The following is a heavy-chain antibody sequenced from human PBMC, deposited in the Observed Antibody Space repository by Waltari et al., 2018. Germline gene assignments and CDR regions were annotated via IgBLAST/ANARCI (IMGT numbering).Heavy chain of an antibody. Sequence: EVQMVESGGGLVEPGGSLRLYCATSGFIFSSYSMRWVRQTPGKGLECVSSITSSDYIYYSDSVEGRFTISRDNAKQSLYLQMNSLRAEDTAVYYCARDPPIIWNGYPPSMDVWGQGTTVTVSS. V-gene: IGHV3-21*02. CDR1: GFIFSSYS. J-gene: IGHJ6*02. D-gene: IGHD3-3*01. CDR3: ARDPPIIWNGYPPSMDV. CDR2: ITSSDYI.